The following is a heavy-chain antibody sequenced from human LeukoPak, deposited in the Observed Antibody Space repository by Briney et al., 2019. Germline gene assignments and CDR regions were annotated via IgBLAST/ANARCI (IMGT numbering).Heavy chain of an antibody. J-gene: IGHJ3*02. V-gene: IGHV4-30-4*07. D-gene: IGHD5-18*01. Sequence: SETLSLTCAVSGGSISSGGYSWSWIRQPPGKGLEWIGYIYYSGSTYYNPSLKSRVTISVDTSKNQFSLKLNSVTAADTAVFYCARVRGYSYGSDAFDIWGQGTMVTVSS. CDR1: GGSISSGGYS. CDR2: IYYSGST. CDR3: ARVRGYSYGSDAFDI.